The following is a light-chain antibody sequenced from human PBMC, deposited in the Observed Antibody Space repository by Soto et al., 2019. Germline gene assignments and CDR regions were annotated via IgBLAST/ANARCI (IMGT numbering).Light chain of an antibody. CDR1: SSDVGGYNY. V-gene: IGLV2-14*01. Sequence: VLTQPASVSGSPGRSITISCTGTSSDVGGYNYVSWYQQHPGKAPKLMIYEVSNRPSGVSNRFSGSKSGNTASLTISGLQAEDEADYYCSSYTSSSTLVFGTGTRSPS. CDR2: EVS. J-gene: IGLJ1*01. CDR3: SSYTSSSTLV.